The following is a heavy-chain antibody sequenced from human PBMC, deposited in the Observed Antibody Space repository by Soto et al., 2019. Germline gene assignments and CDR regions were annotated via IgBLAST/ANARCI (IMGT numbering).Heavy chain of an antibody. CDR3: ARDYDYVWGRAFDY. V-gene: IGHV3-48*02. CDR1: GFTFSSYS. CDR2: ISSSSSTI. D-gene: IGHD3-16*01. Sequence: EVQLVESGGGLVQPGGSLRLSCAASGFTFSSYSMNWVRQAPGKGLEWVSYISSSSSTIYYADSVKGRFTISIDNAKNSLYLQMNSLRDEDTAVYYCARDYDYVWGRAFDYWGQGTLVTVSS. J-gene: IGHJ4*02.